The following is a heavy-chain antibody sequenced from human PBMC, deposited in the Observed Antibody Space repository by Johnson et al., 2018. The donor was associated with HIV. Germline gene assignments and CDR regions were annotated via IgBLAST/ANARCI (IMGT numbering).Heavy chain of an antibody. CDR3: ARDRAIVAARPAGAFDV. CDR2: VSSSGSSR. CDR1: GFTFRDYY. D-gene: IGHD6-6*01. V-gene: IGHV3-11*04. J-gene: IGHJ3*01. Sequence: QVQLVESGGGLVKPGGSLRLSCAASGFTFRDYYMSWIRQAPGKGLEWVSYVSSSGSSRYYADSVKGRFTIPRDNSKNFLFLQMHSLRSEDTAVYYCARDRAIVAARPAGAFDVWGPGTMVTVSS.